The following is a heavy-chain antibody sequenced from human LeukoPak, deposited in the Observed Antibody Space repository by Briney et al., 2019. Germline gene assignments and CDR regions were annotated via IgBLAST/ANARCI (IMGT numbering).Heavy chain of an antibody. D-gene: IGHD2-15*01. CDR2: TYHSGSS. J-gene: IGHJ5*02. V-gene: IGHV4-59*01. CDR1: GDSITNSY. Sequence: SSETLSLTCTASGDSITNSYWAWIRQSPGKGLEWIGHTYHSGSSAYHPSLKSRVSMLVDTSTNQLFLNLTSVTAADTAVYYCARRVVAAHNWFDPWGQGTLVTVSS. CDR3: ARRVVAAHNWFDP.